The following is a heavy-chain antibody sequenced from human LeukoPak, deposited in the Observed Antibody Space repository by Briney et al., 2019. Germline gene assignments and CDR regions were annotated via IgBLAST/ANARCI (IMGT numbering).Heavy chain of an antibody. CDR2: IYYSGST. D-gene: IGHD3-16*01. J-gene: IGHJ4*02. CDR3: ARNGDYDYVWGSFGLDY. CDR1: GGSISSYY. V-gene: IGHV4-59*08. Sequence: SETLSLTCTVSGGSISSYYWSWIRQPPGKGLEWIGYIYYSGSTNYNPSLKSRVTISVDTSKNQFSLKLSSVTAADTAVYYCARNGDYDYVWGSFGLDYWGQGTLVTVSS.